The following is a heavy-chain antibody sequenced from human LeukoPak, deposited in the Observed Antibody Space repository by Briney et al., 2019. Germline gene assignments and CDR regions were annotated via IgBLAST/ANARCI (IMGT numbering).Heavy chain of an antibody. CDR3: VKGRAVASLGMVV. CDR2: ISSNGGST. V-gene: IGHV3-64D*09. Sequence: GGSLRLSCSASGFTFSSYAMHWVRQAPGKGLEYVSAISSNGGSTYYADSVKGRFTISRDNSKNTLYLQMSSLRAEDTAVYYCVKGRAVASLGMVVWGQGTTVTVSS. J-gene: IGHJ6*02. CDR1: GFTFSSYA. D-gene: IGHD6-19*01.